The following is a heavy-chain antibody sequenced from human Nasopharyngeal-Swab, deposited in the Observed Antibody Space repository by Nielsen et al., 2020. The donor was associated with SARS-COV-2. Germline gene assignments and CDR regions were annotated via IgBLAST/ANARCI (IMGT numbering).Heavy chain of an antibody. CDR3: ARGSGSYKEILFDY. CDR2: ISYDGSNK. CDR1: GYTFSSYG. J-gene: IGHJ4*02. V-gene: IGHV3-30*03. Sequence: GESLKISCEASGYTFSSYGMHWVRQAPGKGLEWVAVISYDGSNKYYADSVKGRFTISRDNSKNALYLQMNSLRAEDTAVYYCARGSGSYKEILFDYWGQGTLVTVSS. D-gene: IGHD1-26*01.